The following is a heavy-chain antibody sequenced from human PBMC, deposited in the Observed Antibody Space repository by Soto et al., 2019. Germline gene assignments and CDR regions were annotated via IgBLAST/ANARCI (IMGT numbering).Heavy chain of an antibody. V-gene: IGHV1-69*01. CDR1: GGTFSSYA. CDR2: IIPIFGTA. Sequence: QVQLVQSGAEVKKPGSSVKVSCKASGGTFSSYAITWVRQAPGQGLEWMGGIIPIFGTANYAQKFQGRVTITADESTSTAYMGLSSLRSEDTAVYYCARVMIVVVPHYGNYYYCMDVWGQGSTVTVSS. CDR3: ARVMIVVVPHYGNYYYCMDV. D-gene: IGHD3-22*01. J-gene: IGHJ6*02.